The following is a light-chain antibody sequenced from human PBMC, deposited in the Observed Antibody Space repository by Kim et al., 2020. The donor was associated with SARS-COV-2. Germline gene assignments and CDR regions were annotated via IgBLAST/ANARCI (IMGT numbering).Light chain of an antibody. V-gene: IGLV1-44*01. J-gene: IGLJ2*01. CDR2: SDN. Sequence: QSVLTHPPSASGTPGQRVSISCSGSSSNIGSNTVTWYQHLPGTAPRLLIYSDNQRPSGVPDRFSGSKSGTSASLAISGLQSEDEVHYVCSTWDDSLDGPVFGGGTQLTVL. CDR1: SSNIGSNT. CDR3: STWDDSLDGPV.